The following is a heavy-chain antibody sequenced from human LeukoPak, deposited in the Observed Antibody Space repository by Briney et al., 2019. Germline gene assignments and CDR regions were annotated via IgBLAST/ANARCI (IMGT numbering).Heavy chain of an antibody. Sequence: GGSRRLSCAASGFTVSSSYMGWVRQAPGKGLEWISVIYSGGSTYYADSVNGRFRISRDNSKNTVYLQMNILRAEDTAMYYCARVDNSGEGYFDCWGRGTLVTVSS. CDR3: ARVDNSGEGYFDC. CDR2: IYSGGST. V-gene: IGHV3-53*01. J-gene: IGHJ4*02. D-gene: IGHD2-2*03. CDR1: GFTVSSSY.